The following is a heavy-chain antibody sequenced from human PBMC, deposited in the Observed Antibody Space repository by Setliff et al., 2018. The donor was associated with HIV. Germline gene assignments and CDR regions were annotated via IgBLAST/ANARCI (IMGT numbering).Heavy chain of an antibody. J-gene: IGHJ6*03. Sequence: ASVKVSCKASGHTSTTDDINWVRQATGQGLEWMGWMNPNSGNTGYAQKFKGRFTMTRNPSMSTAYMELISLTYEDTAVYYCARGTYHYDRRGFGEYFYFTDVWGKGTTVTVSS. CDR1: GHTSTTDD. V-gene: IGHV1-8*01. D-gene: IGHD3-22*01. CDR3: ARGTYHYDRRGFGEYFYFTDV. CDR2: MNPNSGNT.